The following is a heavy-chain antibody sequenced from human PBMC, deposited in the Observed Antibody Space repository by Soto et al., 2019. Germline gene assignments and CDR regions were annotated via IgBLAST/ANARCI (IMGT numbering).Heavy chain of an antibody. V-gene: IGHV1-46*01. CDR1: GYTFTSYY. J-gene: IGHJ4*02. Sequence: ASVKVSCKASGYTFTSYYMHWVRQAPGQGLEWMGIINPSGGSTSYAQKFQGRVTMTRDTSTSTVYMELSSLRSEDTAVYYCASQPISMVALDYWGQGTLVTVSS. CDR3: ASQPISMVALDY. D-gene: IGHD3-10*01. CDR2: INPSGGST.